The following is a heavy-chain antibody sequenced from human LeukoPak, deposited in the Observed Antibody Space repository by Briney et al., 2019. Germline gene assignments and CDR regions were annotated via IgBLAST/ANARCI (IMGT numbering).Heavy chain of an antibody. CDR2: IKQDGSEK. CDR1: GFTFNSYA. CDR3: AGTSSGWPMDTDAFDI. J-gene: IGHJ3*02. Sequence: GGSLRLSSAASGFTFNSYAMSWVRQAPGKGLEWVANIKQDGSEKYYVDSVKGRFTISRDNAKNSLYLQMNSLRAEDTAVYYCAGTSSGWPMDTDAFDIWGQGTMVTVSS. D-gene: IGHD6-19*01. V-gene: IGHV3-7*01.